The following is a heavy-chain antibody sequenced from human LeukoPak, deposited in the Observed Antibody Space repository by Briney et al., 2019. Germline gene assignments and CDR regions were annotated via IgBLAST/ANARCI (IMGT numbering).Heavy chain of an antibody. CDR2: ISWNSGKI. V-gene: IGHV3-9*01. CDR3: ASGYGSGSYGAFDI. CDR1: GFTFNDYV. J-gene: IGHJ3*02. D-gene: IGHD3-10*01. Sequence: GGSLRLSCAVSGFTFNDYVMHWVRQAPGMGLEWVSSISWNSGKIGYADSVKGRFTISRDNSKNTLYLQMNSLRAEDTAVYYCASGYGSGSYGAFDIWGQGTMVTVSS.